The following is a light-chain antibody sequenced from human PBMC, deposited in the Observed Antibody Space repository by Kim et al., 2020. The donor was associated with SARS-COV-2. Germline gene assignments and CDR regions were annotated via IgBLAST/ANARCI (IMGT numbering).Light chain of an antibody. V-gene: IGKV1-39*01. CDR2: AAS. CDR3: QQTYKMVS. Sequence: DIQMTQSPSSLSASVGDTVRITCRASQTIATKLNWYQHKPGKAPQVLIYAASHLQDEVPSRFSGSGSETLFTLTITNLQSEDFATYFCQQTYKMVSFGGGTKLEI. J-gene: IGKJ4*01. CDR1: QTIATK.